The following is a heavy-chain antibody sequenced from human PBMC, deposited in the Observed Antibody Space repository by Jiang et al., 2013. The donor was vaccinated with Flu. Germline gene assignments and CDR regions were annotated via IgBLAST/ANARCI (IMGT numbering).Heavy chain of an antibody. CDR2: TYYRSKWYT. D-gene: IGHD6-13*01. J-gene: IGHJ5*02. CDR3: ARDLCCAAAGKTTWFDP. Sequence: QTLSLTCAISGDSVSSNSAAWNWIRQSPSRGLEWLGRTYYRSKWYTDYAVSVQSRITINPDTSKNQFSLQLNSVTPEDTAVYYCARDLCCAAAGKTTWFDPWGQGTLVTVSS. V-gene: IGHV6-1*01. CDR1: GDSVSSNSAA.